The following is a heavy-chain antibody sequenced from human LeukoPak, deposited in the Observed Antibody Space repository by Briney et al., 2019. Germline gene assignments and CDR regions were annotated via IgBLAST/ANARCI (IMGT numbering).Heavy chain of an antibody. CDR3: ARGRGVRGAKGNWFDP. V-gene: IGHV1-8*01. CDR2: MNPNSGNT. J-gene: IGHJ5*02. CDR1: GYTFISYD. Sequence: ASVKVSCKASGYTFISYDINWVRQATGQGLEWMGWMNPNSGNTGYAQKFQGRVTMTRNTSISTAYMELSSLRSEDTAVYYCARGRGVRGAKGNWFDPWGQGTLVTVSS. D-gene: IGHD3-10*01.